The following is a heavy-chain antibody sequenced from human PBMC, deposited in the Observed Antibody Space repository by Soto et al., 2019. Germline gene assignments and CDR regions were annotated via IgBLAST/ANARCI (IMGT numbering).Heavy chain of an antibody. CDR3: GGRGRNWGAFDF. V-gene: IGHV3-23*01. J-gene: IGHJ3*01. Sequence: VQLLESGGDLVQPGGALRLSCVASGFILNNYAMSLVRQAPGKGLEWVSTIGGTDGDSDGVPWYEDSVKGRFTISRDRSAKTLFLHIDNLGAADSALYYCGGRGRNWGAFDFWGQGTAVVVSS. CDR1: GFILNNYA. D-gene: IGHD7-27*01. CDR2: IGGTDGDSDGVP.